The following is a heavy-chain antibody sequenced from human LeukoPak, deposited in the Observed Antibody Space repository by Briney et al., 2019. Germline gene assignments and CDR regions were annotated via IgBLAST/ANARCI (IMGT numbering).Heavy chain of an antibody. Sequence: ASVKVSCEASGYTFTSYDINWVRQATGQGLEWMGWMSPNSGNTGYAQKFQGRVTMTRNTAISTAYMELSSLRSEDTAVYYCARPDEDRGYSYGYNYWGQGTLVTVSS. J-gene: IGHJ4*02. D-gene: IGHD5-18*01. CDR1: GYTFTSYD. CDR3: ARPDEDRGYSYGYNY. V-gene: IGHV1-8*01. CDR2: MSPNSGNT.